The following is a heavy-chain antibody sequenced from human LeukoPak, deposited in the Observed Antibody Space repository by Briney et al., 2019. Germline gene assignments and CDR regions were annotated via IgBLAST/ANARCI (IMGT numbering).Heavy chain of an antibody. Sequence: SETLSLTCTVSGGSISSYCWSWIRQPPGKGLECIGYIYYSGSTNYNPSLRSRVTISVDTSKNQFSLKLSSVTAADTAVYYCARDSRYNWNDDYYYGMDVWGQGTTVTVSS. CDR2: IYYSGST. CDR3: ARDSRYNWNDDYYYGMDV. D-gene: IGHD1-1*01. J-gene: IGHJ6*02. CDR1: GGSISSYC. V-gene: IGHV4-59*01.